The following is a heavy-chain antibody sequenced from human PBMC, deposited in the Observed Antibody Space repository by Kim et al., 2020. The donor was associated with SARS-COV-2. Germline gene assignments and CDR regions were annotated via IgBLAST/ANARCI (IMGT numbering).Heavy chain of an antibody. D-gene: IGHD6-13*01. V-gene: IGHV3-30*07. Sequence: DSVKGRFTISRDNSKTALYQQMNSLRAEDTAVYYCARDGSSSFYYYYMDVGGKGTTVTVSS. J-gene: IGHJ6*03. CDR3: ARDGSSSFYYYYMDV.